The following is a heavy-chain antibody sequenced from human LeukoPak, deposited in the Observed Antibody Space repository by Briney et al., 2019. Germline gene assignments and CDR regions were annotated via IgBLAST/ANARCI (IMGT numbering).Heavy chain of an antibody. J-gene: IGHJ6*02. CDR3: ARDRVGGLAVVDYYYYGMDV. D-gene: IGHD6-19*01. CDR2: INPSGGST. V-gene: IGHV1-46*01. CDR1: GYTFTSYY. Sequence: ASVKVSCKASGYTFTSYYMHWVRQAPGQGLEWMGIINPSGGSTSYAQKFQGRVTMTRDTSTSTVYMELSSLRSEDTAVYYCARDRVGGLAVVDYYYYGMDVWGQGTTVTVSS.